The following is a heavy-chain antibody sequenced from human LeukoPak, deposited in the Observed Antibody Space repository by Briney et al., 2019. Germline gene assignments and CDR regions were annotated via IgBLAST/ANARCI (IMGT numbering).Heavy chain of an antibody. CDR3: ARDGPWVVAANAHAFDI. Sequence: GASVKASCKASGYTFTSYGISWVRQAPGQGLEWMGWISAYNGNTNYAQKLQGRVTMTTDTSTSTAYMELRSLRSDDTAVYYCARDGPWVVAANAHAFDIWGQGTMVTVSS. CDR1: GYTFTSYG. J-gene: IGHJ3*02. CDR2: ISAYNGNT. D-gene: IGHD2-15*01. V-gene: IGHV1-18*01.